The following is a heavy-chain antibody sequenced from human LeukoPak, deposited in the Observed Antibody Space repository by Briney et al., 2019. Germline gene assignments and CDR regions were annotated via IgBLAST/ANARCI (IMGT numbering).Heavy chain of an antibody. CDR2: IYHSGST. CDR3: ARASPFSRSPAFDI. CDR1: GGSISSGGYY. J-gene: IGHJ3*02. V-gene: IGHV4-30-2*01. D-gene: IGHD3-3*02. Sequence: KPSETLSLTCTVSGGSISSGGYYWSWIRQPPGKGLEWIGYIYHSGSTYYNPSLKSRVTISVDRSKNQFSLKLSSVTAADTAVYYCARASPFSRSPAFDIWGQGTMVTVSS.